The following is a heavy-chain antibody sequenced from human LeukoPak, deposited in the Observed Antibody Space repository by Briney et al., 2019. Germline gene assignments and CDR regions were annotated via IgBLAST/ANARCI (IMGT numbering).Heavy chain of an antibody. CDR2: MDGSGEII. CDR1: GFAFSESY. V-gene: IGHV3-11*04. Sequence: PGGSLRPSCAASGFAFSESYMSWVRQAPGKGLEWISYMDGSGEIIHYASSVRGRFAISRDNAKESLYLQMNSLRAEDTALYYCARLSIIKYRPEGYFDHWGQGTQATVSS. J-gene: IGHJ4*02. D-gene: IGHD3-10*01. CDR3: ARLSIIKYRPEGYFDH.